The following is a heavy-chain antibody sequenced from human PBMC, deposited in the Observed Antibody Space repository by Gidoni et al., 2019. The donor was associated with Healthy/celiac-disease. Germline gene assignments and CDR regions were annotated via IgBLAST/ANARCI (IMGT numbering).Heavy chain of an antibody. Sequence: EVQLVESGGGLVQPVGSLRLSCAASGFTVSSNYMSWVRQAPGKGLEWVSVIYSGGSTYYADSVKGRFTISRDNSKNTLYLQMNSLRAEDTAVYYCAREVTLHYYDSSGYLDYYYYGMDVWGQGTTVTVSS. CDR1: GFTVSSNY. CDR3: AREVTLHYYDSSGYLDYYYYGMDV. CDR2: IYSGGST. D-gene: IGHD3-22*01. V-gene: IGHV3-66*01. J-gene: IGHJ6*02.